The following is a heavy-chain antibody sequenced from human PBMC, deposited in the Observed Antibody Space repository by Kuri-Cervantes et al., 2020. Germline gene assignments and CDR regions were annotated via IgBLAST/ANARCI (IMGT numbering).Heavy chain of an antibody. CDR3: AKSVVVTAIRPRFDY. V-gene: IGHV3-23*01. Sequence: LSLTCAASGFTFSSYAMSWVRQAPGKGLEWVSAVSGSGGSTNYADSVKGRFTISRDNSKNTLYLQMNSLRAEDTAVYYCAKSVVVTAIRPRFDYWGQGTLVTVSS. D-gene: IGHD2-21*02. CDR2: VSGSGGST. CDR1: GFTFSSYA. J-gene: IGHJ4*02.